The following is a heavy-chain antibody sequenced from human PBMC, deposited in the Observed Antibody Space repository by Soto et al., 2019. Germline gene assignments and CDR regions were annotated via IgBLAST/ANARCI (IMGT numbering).Heavy chain of an antibody. D-gene: IGHD3-10*01. CDR3: AREWSTSGHLDY. CDR2: ISYDGSIK. J-gene: IGHJ4*02. V-gene: IGHV3-30-3*01. Sequence: QVQLVESGGGVVQPGRSLRLSCAASGFTFSSHSIQWVRQAPGKGLEWVAVISYDGSIKYYADSVKGRFTISRDNSKNPAYLQMNSLRAEDTAVFYCAREWSTSGHLDYWGQGTLVIVSS. CDR1: GFTFSSHS.